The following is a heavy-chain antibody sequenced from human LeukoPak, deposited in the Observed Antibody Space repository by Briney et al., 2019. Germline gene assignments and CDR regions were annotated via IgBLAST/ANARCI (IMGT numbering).Heavy chain of an antibody. CDR3: ARDEGYCSSTSCYSRWDFDY. J-gene: IGHJ4*02. Sequence: PGGSLRLSCAASGFTFSSYSMNWVRQAPGKGLEWVSSISGSSSYIYYADSVKGRFTISRDNAKNSLYLQMNSLRADDTAVYYCARDEGYCSSTSCYSRWDFDYWGQGTLVTVSS. CDR1: GFTFSSYS. V-gene: IGHV3-21*01. D-gene: IGHD2-2*01. CDR2: ISGSSSYI.